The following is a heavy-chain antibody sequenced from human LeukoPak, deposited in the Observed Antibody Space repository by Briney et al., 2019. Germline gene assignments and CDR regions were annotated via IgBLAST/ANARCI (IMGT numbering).Heavy chain of an antibody. Sequence: ASVKVSCKASGYTFTGYYMHWVRQAPGQGLEWMGWINPNSGGTNYAQEFQGRVTMTRDTSISTAYMELSRLRSDDTAVYYCARPDPTRKLALSYWGQGTLVTVSS. CDR1: GYTFTGYY. V-gene: IGHV1-2*02. D-gene: IGHD1-26*01. CDR3: ARPDPTRKLALSY. CDR2: INPNSGGT. J-gene: IGHJ4*02.